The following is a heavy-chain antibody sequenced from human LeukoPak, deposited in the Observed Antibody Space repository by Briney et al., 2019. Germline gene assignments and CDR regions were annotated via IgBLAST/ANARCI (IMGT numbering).Heavy chain of an antibody. CDR3: AKATNWGFDF. J-gene: IGHJ4*02. CDR1: GFTFSSYA. V-gene: IGHV3-30*04. D-gene: IGHD7-27*01. Sequence: GGSLRLSCAASGFTFSSYAMHWVRQAPGKGLEWVAVISYDGSNKYYADSVKGRFTISRDNSKNTVYLQMNSLRAEDTAVYYCAKATNWGFDFWGQETLVTVSS. CDR2: ISYDGSNK.